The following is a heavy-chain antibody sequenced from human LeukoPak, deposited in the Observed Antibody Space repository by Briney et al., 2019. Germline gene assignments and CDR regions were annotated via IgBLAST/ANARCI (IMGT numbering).Heavy chain of an antibody. CDR3: ARADSSGYSHYFDY. D-gene: IGHD3-22*01. CDR2: IYYSWST. CDR1: GGSISSGFYY. V-gene: IGHV4-31*03. Sequence: SETLSLTCTVSGGSISSGFYYWSWIRQHPGKGLEWIGYIYYSWSTYYNPSLKSRVTISVDTSKNQFSLNLSSVTAADTAVYYCARADSSGYSHYFDYWGQGALVTVSS. J-gene: IGHJ4*02.